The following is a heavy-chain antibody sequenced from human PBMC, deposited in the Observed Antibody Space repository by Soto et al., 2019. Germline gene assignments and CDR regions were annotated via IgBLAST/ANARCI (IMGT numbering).Heavy chain of an antibody. CDR3: AKDESDYGESDAFDI. V-gene: IGHV3-9*01. CDR1: GFTFDDYA. Sequence: GGSLRLSCAASGFTFDDYAMHWVRQAPGKGLEWVSGISWNSGSIGYADSVKGRFTISRDNAKNSLYLQMNSLRAEDTALYYCAKDESDYGESDAFDIWGQGTMVTVSS. D-gene: IGHD4-17*01. J-gene: IGHJ3*02. CDR2: ISWNSGSI.